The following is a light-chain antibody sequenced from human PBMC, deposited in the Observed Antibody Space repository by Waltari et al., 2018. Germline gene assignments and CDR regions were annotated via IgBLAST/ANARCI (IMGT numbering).Light chain of an antibody. CDR2: WAS. CDR3: QQHYSTPYT. J-gene: IGKJ2*01. Sequence: DIVMTQSPDSLAVSLCERATINCKSSQSVLYSSNNKNYLTWYQQKPGQPPKLLIYWASTRQSGVPDRFSGSGSGTDFTLTISSLQAEDVAVYYCQQHYSTPYTFGQGTNLEIK. CDR1: QSVLYSSNNKNY. V-gene: IGKV4-1*01.